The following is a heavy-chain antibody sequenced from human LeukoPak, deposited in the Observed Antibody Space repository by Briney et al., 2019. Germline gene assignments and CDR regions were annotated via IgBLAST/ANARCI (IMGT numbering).Heavy chain of an antibody. CDR3: AKDQGGSYYDFWSGYWHFDY. D-gene: IGHD3-3*01. CDR2: ISGSGGST. J-gene: IGHJ4*02. CDR1: GFTFSSYA. V-gene: IGHV3-23*01. Sequence: GGSLRLSCAASGFTFSSYAMSWARQAPGKGLEWVSAISGSGGSTYYADSVKGRFTISRDNSKNTLYLQMNSLRAEDTVVYYCAKDQGGSYYDFWSGYWHFDYWGQGTLVTVSS.